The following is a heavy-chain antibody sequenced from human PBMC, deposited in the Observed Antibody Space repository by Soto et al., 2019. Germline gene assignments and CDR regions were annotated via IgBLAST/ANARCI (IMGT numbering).Heavy chain of an antibody. D-gene: IGHD3-10*01. CDR2: IVVGSGNT. CDR3: AKDRMLGLGTYSSFPS. V-gene: IGHV1-58*01. Sequence: GASVKVSCKDSGFTFTSSAVQWVRQARGQRLEWIGWIVVGSGNTNYAQKFQERVTITRDMSTSAAYMELSSLRAEDTAHYYCAKDRMLGLGTYSSFPSWGQGTQVTVSS. J-gene: IGHJ4*02. CDR1: GFTFTSSA.